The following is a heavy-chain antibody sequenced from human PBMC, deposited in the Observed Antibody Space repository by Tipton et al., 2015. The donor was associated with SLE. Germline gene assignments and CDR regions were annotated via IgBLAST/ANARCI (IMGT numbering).Heavy chain of an antibody. J-gene: IGHJ3*02. CDR3: ARTISAAGTKSFDI. CDR2: IDDSGNT. V-gene: IGHV4-61*03. CDR1: GGSISSSSHY. Sequence: TLSLTCTVSGGSISSSSHYWSWIRQPPGKGLEWIGYIDDSGNTNYNPSLKSRVTISVDTSKNHFSLKLTSVTAADTAVYYCARTISAAGTKSFDIWGQGTMVTVSS. D-gene: IGHD6-13*01.